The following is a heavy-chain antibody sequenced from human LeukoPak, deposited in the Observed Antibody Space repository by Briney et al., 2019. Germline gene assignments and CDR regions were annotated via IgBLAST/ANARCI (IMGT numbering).Heavy chain of an antibody. CDR2: IYSGGGT. J-gene: IGHJ4*02. Sequence: SETLSLTCTVSRGSISGSIRSYYWSWLRQPPGKGLEWVGYIYSGGGTNYSPSLLSRVTISIDTSRNQFSLKLNSVTAADTAVYFCARRRGTSGYIEYWGQGMSVTVSS. D-gene: IGHD2-8*01. CDR1: RGSISGSIRSYY. V-gene: IGHV4-61*01. CDR3: ARRRGTSGYIEY.